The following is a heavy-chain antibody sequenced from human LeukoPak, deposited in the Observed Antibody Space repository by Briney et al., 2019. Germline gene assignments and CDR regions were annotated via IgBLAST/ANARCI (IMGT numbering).Heavy chain of an antibody. CDR1: GFTFSSYS. CDR3: ARDSGVGGSFDC. Sequence: PGRSLRLSCAASGFTFSSYSMHWVRQAPGKGLEWVAVMWYDGSNQYYADSVKGRFTISRDTSKNTLYLQMNSLRAEDTAVYYCARDSGVGGSFDCWGQGTLVTVSS. V-gene: IGHV3-33*01. CDR2: MWYDGSNQ. J-gene: IGHJ4*02. D-gene: IGHD2-15*01.